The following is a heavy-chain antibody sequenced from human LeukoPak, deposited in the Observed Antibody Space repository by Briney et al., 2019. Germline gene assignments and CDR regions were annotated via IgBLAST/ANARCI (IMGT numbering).Heavy chain of an antibody. D-gene: IGHD3-3*01. J-gene: IGHJ4*02. CDR3: ARRNFPLYFDY. Sequence: SETLSLTCTVSGGSISSSPYYWDWIRQPPGKGLKWIGSFSYSGSTYYSPSLKSRVTISVDTSKNQFSLRLSSVTAADTAMFYCARRNFPLYFDYWGQGTLVTVSS. CDR1: GGSISSSPYY. CDR2: FSYSGST. V-gene: IGHV4-39*01.